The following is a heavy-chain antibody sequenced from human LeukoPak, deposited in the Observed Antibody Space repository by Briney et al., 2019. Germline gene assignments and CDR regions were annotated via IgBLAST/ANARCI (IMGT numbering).Heavy chain of an antibody. CDR3: AKWGSGWPFDY. D-gene: IGHD6-19*01. J-gene: IGHJ4*02. CDR1: GFTFSSYA. V-gene: IGHV3-23*01. Sequence: GGSLRLSCAASGFTFSSYAMSWVRQAPGKGLEWVSGISGSGASTNYADSVKGRFTISRDNSKDTLYLQMNGLRAEDTAVYYCAKWGSGWPFDYWGQGTLVTVSS. CDR2: ISGSGAST.